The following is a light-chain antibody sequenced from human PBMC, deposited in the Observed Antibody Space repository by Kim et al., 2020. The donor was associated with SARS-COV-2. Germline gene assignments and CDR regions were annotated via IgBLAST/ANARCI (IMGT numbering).Light chain of an antibody. CDR3: AAWDDSLSSPV. CDR2: AYD. V-gene: IGLV1-44*01. J-gene: IGLJ3*02. CDR1: SSNIGKNT. Sequence: QSVLTQPPSVSATPGQRVTISCSGSSSNIGKNTVNWFQQIPGTAPKLLISAYDQRASGIPDRFSGSKSGTSASLAISGLQSEDEADYYCAAWDDSLSSPVFGGGTQLTVL.